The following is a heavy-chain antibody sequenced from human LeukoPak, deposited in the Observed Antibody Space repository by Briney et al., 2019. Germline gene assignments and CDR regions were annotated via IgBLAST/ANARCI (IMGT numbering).Heavy chain of an antibody. CDR2: MNPNSGNT. V-gene: IGHV1-8*01. CDR1: GYTFTSYD. J-gene: IGHJ4*02. D-gene: IGHD6-19*01. Sequence: ASVKVSCKASGYTFTSYDINWVRQATGQGLEWMGWMNPNSGNTGYAQKFQGRVTMTRNNSISTAYMELSSLRSEDTAVYYCTSPVAGPTWDTDYWGQGTLVTVSS. CDR3: TSPVAGPTWDTDY.